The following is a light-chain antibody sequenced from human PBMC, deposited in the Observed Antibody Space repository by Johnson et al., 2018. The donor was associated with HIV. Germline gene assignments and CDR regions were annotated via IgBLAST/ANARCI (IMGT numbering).Light chain of an antibody. CDR2: ETK. V-gene: IGLV1-51*02. CDR3: GTWESSLRSYV. Sequence: QSVLTQSPSVSAAPGQKVTISCSGSSSNIGNNYVSWYQQLPGTAPKLLIYETKRRPSGTPDRFSGSKSGTSANLAITGLQTGDEDDYYCGTWESSLRSYVFGTGTKVTFL. J-gene: IGLJ1*01. CDR1: SSNIGNNY.